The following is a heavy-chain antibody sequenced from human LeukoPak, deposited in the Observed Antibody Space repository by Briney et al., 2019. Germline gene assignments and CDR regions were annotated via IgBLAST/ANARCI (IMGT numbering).Heavy chain of an antibody. CDR2: IRYDGSNK. V-gene: IGHV3-30*02. Sequence: GGSLRLSCAASGFMFSSSGMHWVRQAPGKGLEWVAFIRYDGSNKYYADSVKGRFTISRDSSKNTVSLQMNSLRPEDTAVYYCAKRGYTSSWNFDSWGQGTLVTVSS. CDR3: AKRGYTSSWNFDS. D-gene: IGHD6-13*01. J-gene: IGHJ4*02. CDR1: GFMFSSSG.